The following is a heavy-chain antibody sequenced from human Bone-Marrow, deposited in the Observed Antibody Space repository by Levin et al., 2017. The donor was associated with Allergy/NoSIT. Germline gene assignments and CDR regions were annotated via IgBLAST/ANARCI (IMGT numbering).Heavy chain of an antibody. J-gene: IGHJ4*02. Sequence: GGSLRLSCVGSGFNFGTYAMNWVRQAPGKGLEWVSGVSGSGYTTNYVDSVKGRFTVSRDNSKNTVFLHISGLRSEDTAVYYCAKGTVALALSRVDYWGQGVLVTVSS. CDR3: AKGTVALALSRVDY. V-gene: IGHV3-23*01. D-gene: IGHD2-8*02. CDR2: VSGSGYTT. CDR1: GFNFGTYA.